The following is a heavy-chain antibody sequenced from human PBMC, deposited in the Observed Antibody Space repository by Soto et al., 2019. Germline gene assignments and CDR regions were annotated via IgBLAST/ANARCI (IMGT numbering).Heavy chain of an antibody. J-gene: IGHJ4*02. CDR3: ASQGLGAAAVNYFDY. D-gene: IGHD1-26*01. V-gene: IGHV4-30-4*01. CDR2: IYYSGST. CDR1: GGSISSGDFY. Sequence: SETLSLTCAVSGGSISSGDFYWNWIRQPPGKGLEWIGYIYYSGSTYYNPSLRSRVTISVDTSKNQFSLKLSSVTAADTAFYYCASQGLGAAAVNYFDYWGQGTLVTVSS.